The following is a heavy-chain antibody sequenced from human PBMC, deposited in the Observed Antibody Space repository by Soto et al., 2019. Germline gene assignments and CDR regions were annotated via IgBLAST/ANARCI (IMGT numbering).Heavy chain of an antibody. CDR2: ISTSGAT. J-gene: IGHJ1*01. CDR3: ARERGSYSDPWQELVC. CDR1: GFDFFSYD. D-gene: IGHD6-13*01. Sequence: GGSLRLSCAASGFDFFSYDMHWVRQAPGKGLEWVSAISTSGATVYSGSVKGRFTISRENGKNSLYLQMNSVRAEDTAVYFCARERGSYSDPWQELVCWGQGTMVTVSS. V-gene: IGHV3-13*01.